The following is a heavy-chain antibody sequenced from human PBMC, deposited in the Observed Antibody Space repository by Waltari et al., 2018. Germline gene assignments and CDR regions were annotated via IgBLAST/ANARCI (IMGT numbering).Heavy chain of an antibody. J-gene: IGHJ4*02. V-gene: IGHV4-59*12. CDR1: GGSINDYF. CDR2: VYYSGST. Sequence: QVQLLESGPGLLKPSETLSLTCSVSGGSINDYFWSWIRQPPGRGLEWIGSVYYSGSTNYNPSLKRRVTISVDTSNNRFSLRRSSGTAADTAMYYCARRRDGPPAQYRGHGSGWYIEYWGQGTLVTVSS. CDR3: ARRRDGPPAQYRGHGSGWYIEY. D-gene: IGHD6-19*01.